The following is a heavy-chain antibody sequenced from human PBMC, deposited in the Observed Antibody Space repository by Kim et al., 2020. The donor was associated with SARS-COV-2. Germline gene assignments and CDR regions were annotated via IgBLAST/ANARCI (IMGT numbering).Heavy chain of an antibody. V-gene: IGHV3-30*04. Sequence: GGSLRLSCAASGFTFSSYAMHWVRQAPGKGLEWVAVISYDGSNKYYADSVKGRFTISRDNSKNTLYLQMNSLRAEDTAVYYCARGGLLYYYGMDVWGQGTTVTVSS. CDR1: GFTFSSYA. J-gene: IGHJ6*02. CDR3: ARGGLLYYYGMDV. CDR2: ISYDGSNK. D-gene: IGHD4-17*01.